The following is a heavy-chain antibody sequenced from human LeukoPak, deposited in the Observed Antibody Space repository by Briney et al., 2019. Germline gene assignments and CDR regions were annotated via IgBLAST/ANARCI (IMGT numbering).Heavy chain of an antibody. V-gene: IGHV3-30*02. CDR3: AKDSGSYSLGGDY. D-gene: IGHD1-26*01. CDR1: GFTFSSYG. J-gene: IGHJ4*02. CDR2: IRYDGSNK. Sequence: GGSLRLSCAASGFTFSSYGMHWVRQAPGKGLEWVAFIRYDGSNKYYADSVKGRFTISRDNSKNTLYLQMNSLRAEDTAVYYCAKDSGSYSLGGDYWGQGTLVTVSS.